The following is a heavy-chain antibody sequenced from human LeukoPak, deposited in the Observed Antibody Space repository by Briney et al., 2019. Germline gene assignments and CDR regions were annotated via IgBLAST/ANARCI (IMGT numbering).Heavy chain of an antibody. Sequence: ASVKVSCKASGYTFTSYGISWVRQAPGQGLEWMGWISAYNGNTNYAQKLQGRVAMTTDTSTRTAYMELRSLRSDDTAVYYCARGGTDRGYSYGYPGYYYYYMDVWGKGTTVTVSS. J-gene: IGHJ6*03. D-gene: IGHD5-18*01. CDR2: ISAYNGNT. V-gene: IGHV1-18*01. CDR1: GYTFTSYG. CDR3: ARGGTDRGYSYGYPGYYYYYMDV.